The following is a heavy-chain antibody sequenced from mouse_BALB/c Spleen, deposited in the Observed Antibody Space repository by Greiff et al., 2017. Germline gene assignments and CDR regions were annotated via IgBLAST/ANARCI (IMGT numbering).Heavy chain of an antibody. Sequence: EVMLVESGGGLVKPGGSLKLSCAASGFTFSSYAMSWVRQTPEKRLEWVASISSGGSTYYPDSVKGRFTISRDNARNILYLQMSSLRSEDTAMYYCARHERGYDYDLAYWGQGTLVTVSA. V-gene: IGHV5-6-5*01. CDR3: ARHERGYDYDLAY. J-gene: IGHJ3*01. CDR2: ISSGGST. CDR1: GFTFSSYA. D-gene: IGHD2-4*01.